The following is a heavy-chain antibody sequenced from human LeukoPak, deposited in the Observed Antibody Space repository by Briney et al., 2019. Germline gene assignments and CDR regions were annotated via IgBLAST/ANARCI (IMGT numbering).Heavy chain of an antibody. D-gene: IGHD5-24*01. CDR1: GFTFSSYS. Sequence: GGSLRLSCAASGFTFSSYSMNWVRQAPGKGLEWVSSISSSSSYIYYADSVKGRFTISRDNAKNSLYLQKNSLRAEDTAVYYCARVRDGGLFDYWGQGTLVTVSS. CDR3: ARVRDGGLFDY. J-gene: IGHJ4*02. CDR2: ISSSSSYI. V-gene: IGHV3-21*01.